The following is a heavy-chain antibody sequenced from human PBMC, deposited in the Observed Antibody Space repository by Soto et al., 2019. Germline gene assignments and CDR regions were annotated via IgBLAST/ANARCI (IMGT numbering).Heavy chain of an antibody. Sequence: ETLSLTCCVSFYSTTIGFYWGLVRQSPGKGLEWIGSISYSAKTFYNPSLASRLSIAVDTSMNQFSLRLTSVTAADTALYYCTRGAGAPWVRFDSWGQGTLVTVSS. CDR2: ISYSAKT. J-gene: IGHJ4*02. V-gene: IGHV4-38-2*02. CDR3: TRGAGAPWVRFDS. D-gene: IGHD3-22*01. CDR1: FYSTTIGFY.